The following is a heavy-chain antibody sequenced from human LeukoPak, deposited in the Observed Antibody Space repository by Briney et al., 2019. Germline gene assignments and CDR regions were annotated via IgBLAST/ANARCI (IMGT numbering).Heavy chain of an antibody. CDR1: GGSFSGYY. J-gene: IGHJ4*02. CDR3: ARVHSSSWYFVGRNYFDY. V-gene: IGHV4-34*01. Sequence: SETLSLTCAVYGGSFSGYYWSWIRQPPGKGLEWIGEINHSGSTNYNPSLKSRVTISVDTSKNQFSLKLSSVTAADTAVYYCARVHSSSWYFVGRNYFDYWGQGTLVTVSS. CDR2: INHSGST. D-gene: IGHD6-13*01.